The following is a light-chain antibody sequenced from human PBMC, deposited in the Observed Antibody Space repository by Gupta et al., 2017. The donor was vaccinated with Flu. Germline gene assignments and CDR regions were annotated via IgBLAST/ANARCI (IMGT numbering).Light chain of an antibody. V-gene: IGLV2-8*01. CDR1: SSDIGAYKY. J-gene: IGLJ1*01. CDR2: EVT. CDR3: SSHTVSNTFV. Sequence: QSSLPHLPPASVSPGRSIPISCTGTSSDIGAYKYVFWHQQHAGKAPKPIIYEVTKRPSGVPDRFSGSKSGNTASLTVSGLQAEDEGDYYCSSHTVSNTFVFGTGTAVTVL.